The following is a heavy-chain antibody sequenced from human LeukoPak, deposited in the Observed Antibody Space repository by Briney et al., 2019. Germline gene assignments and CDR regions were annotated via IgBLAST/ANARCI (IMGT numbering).Heavy chain of an antibody. J-gene: IGHJ6*03. CDR3: ARAPTPYFTYYMDV. CDR2: IGSSGSAGGNI. CDR1: GLSFSGFG. V-gene: IGHV3-48*02. D-gene: IGHD2-21*01. Sequence: GGALRLSCAASGLSFSGFGMNWVRQAPGKRLQWISYIGSSGSAGGNIYYAVSVKGRFTVSRDNAKDSLFLQMNSLQDADTAVYYCARAPTPYFTYYMDVWGKGTTVTVSS.